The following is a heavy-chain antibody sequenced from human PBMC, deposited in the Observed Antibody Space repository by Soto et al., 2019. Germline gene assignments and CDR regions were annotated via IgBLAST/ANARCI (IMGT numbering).Heavy chain of an antibody. D-gene: IGHD2-15*01. CDR2: IYPGDSDT. CDR3: ATPIAHKGPFSSRPKSAWFDP. J-gene: IGHJ5*02. Sequence: EVQLVQSGTEVKKPGESLKISCKGSGYRFTSYWIGWVRQMPGKGLEWVGIIYPGDSDTQYSPSFEGRVTISADKSINSAYLPWNSLQAPEPPIYYRATPIAHKGPFSSRPKSAWFDPLGQGTPVSVFS. V-gene: IGHV5-51*01. CDR1: GYRFTSYW.